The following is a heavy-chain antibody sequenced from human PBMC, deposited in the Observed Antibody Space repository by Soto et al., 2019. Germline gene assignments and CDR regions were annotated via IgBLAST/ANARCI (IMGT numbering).Heavy chain of an antibody. Sequence: EVHVLESGGDLVQPGGSLRLTCSVSGFTFSTSSMNWVRQAPGKALEWVSSISGSGDITYYADSVKGRFTTSKDNSKGTVYLQMNSLRVEDTAVYHCAKGWDTSIADAFEIWGQGKMVTVSS. V-gene: IGHV3-23*01. CDR3: AKGWDTSIADAFEI. CDR1: GFTFSTSS. D-gene: IGHD1-26*01. J-gene: IGHJ3*02. CDR2: ISGSGDIT.